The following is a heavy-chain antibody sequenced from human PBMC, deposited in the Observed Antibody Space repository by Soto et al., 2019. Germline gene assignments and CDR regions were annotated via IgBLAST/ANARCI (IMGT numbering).Heavy chain of an antibody. CDR1: GGTFSSYA. CDR2: IIPIFRTA. J-gene: IGHJ6*02. CDR3: ESVVTQTYYYGMDV. V-gene: IGHV1-69*13. D-gene: IGHD2-15*01. Sequence: SVKVSCKASGGTFSSYAISWVRQAPGQGLEWMGGIIPIFRTADYAQKFQGRVTITADESTSTAYMELSSLRSEDTAVYYCESVVTQTYYYGMDVSGHGTTLTVSS.